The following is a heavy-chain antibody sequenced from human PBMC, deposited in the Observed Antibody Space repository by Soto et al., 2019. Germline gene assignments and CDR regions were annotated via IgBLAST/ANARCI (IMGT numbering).Heavy chain of an antibody. CDR3: ARGGGYEFYYFDY. CDR1: GGSISSGDYY. Sequence: SETLSLTCTVSGGSISSGDYYWSWIRQPPGKGLEWIGYIYYSGSTYYNPSLKSRVTISVDTSKNQFSLKLSSVTAADTAVYYCARGGGYEFYYFDYWGQGTLVTV. V-gene: IGHV4-30-4*01. D-gene: IGHD5-12*01. CDR2: IYYSGST. J-gene: IGHJ4*02.